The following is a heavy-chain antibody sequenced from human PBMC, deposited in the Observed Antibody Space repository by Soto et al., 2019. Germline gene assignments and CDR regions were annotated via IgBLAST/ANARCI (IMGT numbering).Heavy chain of an antibody. CDR1: GYTFPNYG. V-gene: IGHV1-18*01. Sequence: ASVKVSCKTSGYTFPNYGITWVRQAPGQGLGWRGWISAYKTNIKYAQKFQGRVTLTTDTSTSTAYMELRSLSSDDTAIYYCARHLDGAGAYCTAFWGHGTLDTVSA. D-gene: IGHD3-10*01. CDR3: ARHLDGAGAYCTAF. CDR2: ISAYKTNI. J-gene: IGHJ4*01.